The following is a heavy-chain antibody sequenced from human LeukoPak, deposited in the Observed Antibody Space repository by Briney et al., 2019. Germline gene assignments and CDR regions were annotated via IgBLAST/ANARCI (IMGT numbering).Heavy chain of an antibody. Sequence: PGRSLRLSCEASGFTFSTYAMHWVRQAPGKGLEWVSYISSSGSTIYYAASVKGRFTISRDNAKNSLYLQMNSLRAEDTAVYYCARDGKGRNRIGYYFDYWGQGTLVTVSS. V-gene: IGHV3-48*03. J-gene: IGHJ4*02. D-gene: IGHD3-10*01. CDR1: GFTFSTYA. CDR3: ARDGKGRNRIGYYFDY. CDR2: ISSSGSTI.